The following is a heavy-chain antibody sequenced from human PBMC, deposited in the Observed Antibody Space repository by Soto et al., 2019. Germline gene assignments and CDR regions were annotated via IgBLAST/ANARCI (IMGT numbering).Heavy chain of an antibody. Sequence: QVQLVQSGAEVKKPGSSVKVSCKASGGTFSSYVISWVRQAPGQGLEWMGGIIPMRGTANYAQKFQGRVTITADDAASTGYTELSSLRSEDTAVYYCAMGSLLQSPVYSYGMDVWGQGTTVTVSS. V-gene: IGHV1-69*11. CDR1: GGTFSSYV. CDR2: IIPMRGTA. J-gene: IGHJ6*02. D-gene: IGHD1-26*01. CDR3: AMGSLLQSPVYSYGMDV.